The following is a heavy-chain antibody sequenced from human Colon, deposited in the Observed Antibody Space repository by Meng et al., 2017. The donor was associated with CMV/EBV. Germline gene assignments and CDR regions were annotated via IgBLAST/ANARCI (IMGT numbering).Heavy chain of an antibody. CDR2: IRHDGSNT. V-gene: IGHV3-30*02. D-gene: IGHD2-2*01. J-gene: IGHJ1*01. Sequence: GGSLRLSCVASHFPFSSYGMHWVRQAPGKGLEWMAFIRHDGSNTYYAESVRGRVSISRDNSKNTVYLQMNSLRAEDTAVYYCARPDQYCSSATCPFFQHWGQGTRVTVSS. CDR3: ARPDQYCSSATCPFFQH. CDR1: HFPFSSYG.